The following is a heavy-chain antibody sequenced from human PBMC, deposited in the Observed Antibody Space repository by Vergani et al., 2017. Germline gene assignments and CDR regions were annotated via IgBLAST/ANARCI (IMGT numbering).Heavy chain of an antibody. CDR3: TSLSVEAAVVTGDY. V-gene: IGHV3-73*02. CDR2: IISKANSYAT. J-gene: IGHJ4*02. Sequence: EVQLVESGGGLVQPGGSLKLSCAASGFTLTGPAMHWVRQASGKGLEWVGRIISKANSYATAYAASVKGRFTISRDDSKNTAYLQMNSLKTEDTAVYYCTSLSVEAAVVTGDYWGQGSLVTVSS. D-gene: IGHD2-15*01. CDR1: GFTLTGPA.